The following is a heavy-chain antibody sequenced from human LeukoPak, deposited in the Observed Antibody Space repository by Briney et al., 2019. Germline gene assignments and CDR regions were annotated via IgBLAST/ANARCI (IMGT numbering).Heavy chain of an antibody. D-gene: IGHD6-13*01. CDR2: INQSGTT. J-gene: IGHJ6*03. V-gene: IGHV4-34*01. CDR3: ARGFNPKQQQLVPYYYYMDV. CDR1: RGSFSGYY. Sequence: PSETLSLTCAVYRGSFSGYYWNWIRQPPGKGLECIGEINQSGTTNYNPSLKSRVTISVDTSKNQFSLKLSSVTAADTAVYYCARGFNPKQQQLVPYYYYMDVWGKGTTVTVSS.